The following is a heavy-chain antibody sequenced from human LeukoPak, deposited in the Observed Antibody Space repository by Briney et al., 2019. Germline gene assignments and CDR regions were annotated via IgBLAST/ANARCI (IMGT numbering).Heavy chain of an antibody. J-gene: IGHJ4*03. Sequence: PSETLSLTCAVYGGSFSRYYWSWIRQSPGKGLEWIAEIDHRGDTNYNPSVKSRVTISVDTSKNQFSLRVRSLSAADTAVYYCARGATISETGYFDFWGQGTMVTVSS. CDR1: GGSFSRYY. D-gene: IGHD5-24*01. V-gene: IGHV4-34*01. CDR2: IDHRGDT. CDR3: ARGATISETGYFDF.